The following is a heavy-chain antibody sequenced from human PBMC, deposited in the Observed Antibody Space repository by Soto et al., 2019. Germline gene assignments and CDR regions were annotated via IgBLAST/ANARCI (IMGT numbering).Heavy chain of an antibody. CDR1: GFTFSSYA. CDR2: VSGSGGST. Sequence: PGGSLRLSCAASGFTFSSYAMSWVRQAPGKGLEWVSGVSGSGGSTYCVDSVKGRFTISRDNSKNTLYLQMNSLRAEDTAVYYCARDQGQRELLGYYFDYWGQGTLVTVSS. D-gene: IGHD1-26*01. J-gene: IGHJ4*02. V-gene: IGHV3-23*01. CDR3: ARDQGQRELLGYYFDY.